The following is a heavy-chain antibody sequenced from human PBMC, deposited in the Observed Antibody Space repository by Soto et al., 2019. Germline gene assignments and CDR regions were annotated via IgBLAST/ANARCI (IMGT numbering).Heavy chain of an antibody. CDR3: ARATAVGGTGSYFFEP. CDR2: INPGGGST. CDR1: GYIFTNYY. D-gene: IGHD2-15*01. V-gene: IGHV1-46*01. Sequence: GASVKVSCKASGYIFTNYYIHWGRQSPGQGLEWMGVINPGGGSTNYAQKFKGRLTMTRDTSTNTVSMELTSLRSEDTAGYYCARATAVGGTGSYFFEPWGIAPLVPVSS. J-gene: IGHJ4*01.